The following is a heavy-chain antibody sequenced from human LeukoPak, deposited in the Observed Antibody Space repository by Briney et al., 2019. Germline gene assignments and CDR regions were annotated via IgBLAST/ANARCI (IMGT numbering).Heavy chain of an antibody. J-gene: IGHJ5*02. Sequence: PSETLSLTCTVSGGSISSYYWSWIRQPPGKGLEGIGYIYYSGSTNYNPSLKSRVTISVDTSKNQFSLTLSSVTAADTAVYYCARTYYDYVWGSYRINWFDPWGQGTLVTVSS. CDR1: GGSISSYY. V-gene: IGHV4-59*01. CDR3: ARTYYDYVWGSYRINWFDP. CDR2: IYYSGST. D-gene: IGHD3-16*02.